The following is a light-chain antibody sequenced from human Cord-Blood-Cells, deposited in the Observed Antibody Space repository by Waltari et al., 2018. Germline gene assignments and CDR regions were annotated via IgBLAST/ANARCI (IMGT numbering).Light chain of an antibody. CDR2: AAS. V-gene: IGKV1-39*01. J-gene: IGKJ1*01. CDR3: QQSYSTLP. CDR1: QRISSY. Sequence: DIQMTQSPSSLSASVGDRVTITCRASQRISSYLNWYQQKPGKAPKLLFYAASSLQSGVPSRFSGSGSGTDFTLTISSLQPEDFGTYYCQQSYSTLPFGQGTKVEIK.